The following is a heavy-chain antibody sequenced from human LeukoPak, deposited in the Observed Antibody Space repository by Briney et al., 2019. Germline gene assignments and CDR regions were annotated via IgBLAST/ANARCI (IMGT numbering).Heavy chain of an antibody. CDR3: ARGGIVGASDY. CDR1: GGSISSYY. Sequence: SETLSLTCTVSGGSISSYYWSWIRQPPGQGLEWIGYIYYSGSTNYNPSLKSRVTISVVTSKNQFSLKLTSVTPADTAVYYCARGGIVGASDYWGQGTLVTVSS. D-gene: IGHD1-26*01. J-gene: IGHJ4*02. V-gene: IGHV4-59*01. CDR2: IYYSGST.